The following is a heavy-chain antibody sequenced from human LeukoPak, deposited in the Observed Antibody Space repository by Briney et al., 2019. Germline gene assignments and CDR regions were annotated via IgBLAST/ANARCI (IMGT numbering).Heavy chain of an antibody. CDR3: ASAYCGGDCYPNYGMDV. V-gene: IGHV1-46*01. Sequence: ASVKVSCKASGYTFTSYYMHWVRQAPGQGLEWMGIINPSGGSTSYAQKFQGRVTMTRDTSTSTVYMELSSLRSEDTAVYYCASAYCGGDCYPNYGMDVWGQGTTVTVSS. D-gene: IGHD2-21*02. CDR2: INPSGGST. CDR1: GYTFTSYY. J-gene: IGHJ6*02.